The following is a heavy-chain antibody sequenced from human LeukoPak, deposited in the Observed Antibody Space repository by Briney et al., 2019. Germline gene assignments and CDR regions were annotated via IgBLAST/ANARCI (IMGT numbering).Heavy chain of an antibody. Sequence: ASVKVSCKASGYTFTGYYMHWVRQAPGQGLEWMGWINPNSGGTNYAQKFQGRVTITADESTSTAYMELSSLRSEDTAVYYCAREGGAYYYDSSGLSGAFDIWGQGTMVTVSS. CDR2: INPNSGGT. J-gene: IGHJ3*02. CDR1: GYTFTGYY. D-gene: IGHD3-22*01. V-gene: IGHV1-2*02. CDR3: AREGGAYYYDSSGLSGAFDI.